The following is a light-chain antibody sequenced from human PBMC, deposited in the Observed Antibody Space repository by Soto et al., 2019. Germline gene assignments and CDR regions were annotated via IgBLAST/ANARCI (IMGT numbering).Light chain of an antibody. V-gene: IGKV1-5*03. CDR2: KAS. Sequence: DIQMTQPPSTLSASVGDRVTITCRASQSIGSWLAWYQHKPGKAPKLLFYKASNLKRGVPSRFSGSGSGTEFSLTISGLQPDDSATYYCQQYNGSLWTFGQGTKVEIK. CDR1: QSIGSW. J-gene: IGKJ1*01. CDR3: QQYNGSLWT.